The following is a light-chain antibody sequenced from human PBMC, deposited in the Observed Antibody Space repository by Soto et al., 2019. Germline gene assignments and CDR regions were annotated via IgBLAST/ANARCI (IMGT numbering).Light chain of an antibody. Sequence: AIQMTQSPSSLSASVGDRVTITCRASQGISNDLGWYQQKPGKAPKLLIYAAFSLQSGVQSRFSGSGSGTDFTLPFSSLHPADFATSYCLQDYNYPRTFGQGNKVEIK. V-gene: IGKV1-6*01. CDR3: LQDYNYPRT. J-gene: IGKJ1*01. CDR1: QGISND. CDR2: AAF.